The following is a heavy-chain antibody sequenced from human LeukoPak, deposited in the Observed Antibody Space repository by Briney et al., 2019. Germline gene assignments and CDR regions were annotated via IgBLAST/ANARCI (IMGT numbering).Heavy chain of an antibody. CDR2: ISGSGRSI. D-gene: IGHD2-21*02. V-gene: IGHV3-48*01. CDR3: ARAKSAYCGGDCYRGDWFDP. J-gene: IGHJ5*02. Sequence: GGSVSLSCAASGFTFSNYSMNWVRQAPGKGLEWVSYISGSGRSIIYADSVKGRFTISRDNAKNSVYLQMKSLRAEDTAVYYCARAKSAYCGGDCYRGDWFDPWGQGTLVSVSS. CDR1: GFTFSNYS.